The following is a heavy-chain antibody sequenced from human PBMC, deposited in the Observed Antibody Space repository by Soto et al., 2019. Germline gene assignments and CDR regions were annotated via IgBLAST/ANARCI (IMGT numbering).Heavy chain of an antibody. CDR1: GGSFSGYY. CDR2: IYSTGGT. D-gene: IGHD1-26*01. J-gene: IGHJ6*02. Sequence: PSETLSLTCAVYGGSFSGYYWSWIRQSAEKGLEWIGRIYSTGGTAYNPALKGRITISLDRSNNHVSLEMNSVTAADTAVYFCARDLSGTGLDIWGRGTRVTVSS. CDR3: ARDLSGTGLDI. V-gene: IGHV4-59*10.